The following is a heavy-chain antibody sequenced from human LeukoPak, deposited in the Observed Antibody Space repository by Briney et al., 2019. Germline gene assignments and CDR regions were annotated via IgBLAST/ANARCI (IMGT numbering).Heavy chain of an antibody. D-gene: IGHD6-13*01. CDR2: ISYDGSNK. J-gene: IGHJ6*02. Sequence: GGSLRLSCAASGFTFSSHTVTWVRQAPGKGLEWVAVISYDGSNKYYADSVKGRFTISRDNSKNTLYLQMNSLRAEDTAVYYCATTIIAATMDVWGQGTTVTVSS. CDR1: GFTFSSHT. V-gene: IGHV3-30-3*01. CDR3: ATTIIAATMDV.